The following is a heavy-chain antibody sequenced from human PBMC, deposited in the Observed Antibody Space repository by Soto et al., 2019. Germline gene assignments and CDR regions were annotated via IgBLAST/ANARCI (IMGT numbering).Heavy chain of an antibody. Sequence: PGGSLRLSCAASGFTFSSYWMHWVRQAPGKGLVWVSRINSDGSSTSYADSVKGRFTISRDNAKNTLYLQMNSLRAEDTAVYYCATYYYDSSGYYHFDYWGQGTLVTVSS. D-gene: IGHD3-22*01. CDR3: ATYYYDSSGYYHFDY. V-gene: IGHV3-74*01. CDR2: INSDGSST. CDR1: GFTFSSYW. J-gene: IGHJ4*02.